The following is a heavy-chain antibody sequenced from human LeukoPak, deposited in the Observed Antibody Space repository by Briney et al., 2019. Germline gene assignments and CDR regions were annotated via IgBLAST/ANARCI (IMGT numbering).Heavy chain of an antibody. D-gene: IGHD2-2*01. CDR1: SGSISSDNW. CDR3: ARAGMVGGVPAADDAFDI. CDR2: IYHSGST. Sequence: PSETLSLTCAVSSGSISSDNWWNWVRQPPGKGLEWIGEIYHSGSTNYNPSLKSRVTISLDKSKNQFSLKLRSVTAADTAVYYCARAGMVGGVPAADDAFDIWGQGTMVTVSS. J-gene: IGHJ3*02. V-gene: IGHV4-4*02.